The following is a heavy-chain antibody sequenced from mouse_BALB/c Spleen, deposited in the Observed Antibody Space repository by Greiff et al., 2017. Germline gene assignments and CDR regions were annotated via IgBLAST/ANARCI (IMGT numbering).Heavy chain of an antibody. CDR2: IWSGGST. Sequence: QVQLKESGPGLVQPSQSLSITCTVSGFSLTSYGVHWVRQSPGKGLEWLGVIWSGGSTDYNAAFISRLSISKDNSKSQVFFKMNSLQADDTAIYYCARNGAYYGKAYAMDYWGQGTSVTVSS. D-gene: IGHD2-10*01. J-gene: IGHJ4*01. V-gene: IGHV2-4-1*01. CDR3: ARNGAYYGKAYAMDY. CDR1: GFSLTSYG.